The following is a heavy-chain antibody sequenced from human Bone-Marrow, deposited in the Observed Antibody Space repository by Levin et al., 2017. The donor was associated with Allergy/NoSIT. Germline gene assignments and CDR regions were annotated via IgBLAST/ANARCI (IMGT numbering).Heavy chain of an antibody. CDR1: GFSLRTSGMC. J-gene: IGHJ5*02. CDR3: ARTVEETTVTTAFDT. D-gene: IGHD4-17*01. CDR2: IDWDANT. Sequence: QTLSLTCTFSGFSLRTSGMCVTWIRQPPGKALEWLALIDWDANTYYNASLKTRLTISEDTSKNQVVLTMTNMGPVDTATYYCARTVEETTVTTAFDTWGQGMLVTVSS. V-gene: IGHV2-70*01.